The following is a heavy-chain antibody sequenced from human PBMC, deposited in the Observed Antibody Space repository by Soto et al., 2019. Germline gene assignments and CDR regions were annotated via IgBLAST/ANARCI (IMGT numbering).Heavy chain of an antibody. CDR2: IIPIFGTA. D-gene: IGHD3-3*01. V-gene: IGHV1-69*01. Sequence: QVQLVQSGAEVKKPGSSVKVSCKASGGTFSSYAISWVRQAPGQGLEWMGGIIPIFGTANYAQKFHGRVTITADESTSTAYRELRSLRSEDTAVYYCAGAGYDFWSGSSAQDNWFDPWGQGTLVTVSS. CDR1: GGTFSSYA. CDR3: AGAGYDFWSGSSAQDNWFDP. J-gene: IGHJ5*02.